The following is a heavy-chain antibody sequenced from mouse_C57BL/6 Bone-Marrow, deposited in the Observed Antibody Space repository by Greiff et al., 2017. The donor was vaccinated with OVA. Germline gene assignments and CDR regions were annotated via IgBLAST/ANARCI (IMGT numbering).Heavy chain of an antibody. D-gene: IGHD1-1*01. CDR2: IHPNSGST. V-gene: IGHV1-64*01. J-gene: IGHJ1*03. CDR3: ARGKMIYYYGSAYFDV. CDR1: GYTFTSYW. Sequence: VQLQQPGAELVKPGASVKLSCKASGYTFTSYWMHWVKQRPGQGLEWIGMIHPNSGSTNYNEKFKSKATLTVDKSSSTAYMQLSSLTSEDSAVYYCARGKMIYYYGSAYFDVWGTGTTVTVSS.